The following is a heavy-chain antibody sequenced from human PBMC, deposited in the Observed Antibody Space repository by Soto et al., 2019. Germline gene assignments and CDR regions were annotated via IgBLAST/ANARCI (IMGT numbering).Heavy chain of an antibody. CDR2: IRNKANSYTT. CDR1: GFRFGDHY. CDR3: VRAHLAAAGNDAFDI. Sequence: GGSLRLSCAASGFRFGDHYMDWVRQAPGKGLEWVGRIRNKANSYTTEYAASVRGRFTISRDDSKNSLYLQMHSLKTDDTAVYYCVRAHLAAAGNDAFDIWGQGTMVTVSS. D-gene: IGHD6-13*01. J-gene: IGHJ3*02. V-gene: IGHV3-72*01.